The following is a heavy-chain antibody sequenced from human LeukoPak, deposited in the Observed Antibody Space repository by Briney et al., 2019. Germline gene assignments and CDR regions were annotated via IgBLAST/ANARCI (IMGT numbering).Heavy chain of an antibody. J-gene: IGHJ6*02. V-gene: IGHV3-66*01. D-gene: IGHD3-10*01. CDR2: IYSGGST. CDR1: GFTFSSYW. CDR3: ARAPTGGSGSYYNDYYYGMDV. Sequence: GGSLRLSCAASGFTFSSYWMSWVRQAPGKGLEWVSVIYSGGSTYYADSVKGRFTISRDNSKNTLYLQMNSLRAEDTAVYYCARAPTGGSGSYYNDYYYGMDVWGQGTTVTVSS.